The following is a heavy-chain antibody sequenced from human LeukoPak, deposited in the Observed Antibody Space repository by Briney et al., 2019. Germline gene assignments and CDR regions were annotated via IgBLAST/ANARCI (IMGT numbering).Heavy chain of an antibody. D-gene: IGHD2-2*01. Sequence: ASVKVSCKASGYTFTSYGISWVRRAPGQGLEWMGWISAYNGNTNYAQKLQGRVTMTTDTSTSTAYMELRSLRSDDTAVYYCARDVQIYCSSTSCYVDYDAFDIWGQGTMVTVSS. CDR1: GYTFTSYG. CDR2: ISAYNGNT. J-gene: IGHJ3*02. CDR3: ARDVQIYCSSTSCYVDYDAFDI. V-gene: IGHV1-18*01.